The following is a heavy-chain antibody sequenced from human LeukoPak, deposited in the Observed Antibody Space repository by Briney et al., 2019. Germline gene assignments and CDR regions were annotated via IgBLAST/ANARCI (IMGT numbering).Heavy chain of an antibody. D-gene: IGHD5-12*01. CDR3: AKEYSGYDFDY. J-gene: IGHJ4*02. CDR1: GFTLRSYD. V-gene: IGHV3-23*01. CDR2: TSGSGGNT. Sequence: GGSLRLSCAASGFTLRSYDMSWVRQAPGKGLEWVAATSGSGGNTYYADSVKGRFIISRDNSKNTLYLQMNSLRAEDTAVYCCAKEYSGYDFDYWGQGTLVTVSS.